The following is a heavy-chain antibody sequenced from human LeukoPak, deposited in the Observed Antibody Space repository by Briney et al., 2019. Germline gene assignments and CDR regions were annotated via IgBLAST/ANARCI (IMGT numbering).Heavy chain of an antibody. D-gene: IGHD3-22*01. CDR2: ISSSGGGI. J-gene: IGHJ4*02. Sequence: GGSLRLSCAASGFAFSTNSMNWVRQAPGKGLEWVSYISSSGGGILYADSVKGRFTISRDNAKNSLYLQMNSLRVEDTAVYYCARETNYYDSLWGQGTLVTVSS. CDR1: GFAFSTNS. CDR3: ARETNYYDSL. V-gene: IGHV3-48*04.